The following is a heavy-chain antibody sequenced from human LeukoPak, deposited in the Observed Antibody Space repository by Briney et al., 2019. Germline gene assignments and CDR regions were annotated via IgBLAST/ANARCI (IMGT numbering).Heavy chain of an antibody. CDR3: ARDLGSSGYYIYYYYYMDV. J-gene: IGHJ6*03. CDR1: GYTFTGYY. Sequence: SSVKVSCKASGYTFTGYYMHWVRQAPGQGLEWMGRINPNSGGTNYAQKFQGRVTMTRDTSISTAYMELSRLRSDDTAVYYCARDLGSSGYYIYYYYYMDVWGKGTTVTVSS. CDR2: INPNSGGT. V-gene: IGHV1-2*06. D-gene: IGHD3-22*01.